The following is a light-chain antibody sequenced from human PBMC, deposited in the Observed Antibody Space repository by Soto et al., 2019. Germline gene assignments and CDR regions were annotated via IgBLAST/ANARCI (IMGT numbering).Light chain of an antibody. Sequence: DIQMTQSPSTLSASVGDTVTITCRASESIDNWLAWYQQKPGKAPKLLIYKASSLESGVPSRFSGSGSGTEFTLTISSLQPDDFATYYCQQYNSYLITFGQGTRLEIK. J-gene: IGKJ5*01. CDR3: QQYNSYLIT. V-gene: IGKV1-5*03. CDR2: KAS. CDR1: ESIDNW.